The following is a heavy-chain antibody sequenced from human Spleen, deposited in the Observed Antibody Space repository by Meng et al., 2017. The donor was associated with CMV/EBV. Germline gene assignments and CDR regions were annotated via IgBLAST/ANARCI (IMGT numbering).Heavy chain of an antibody. Sequence: EVQLVESGGGLVQPGGSLRLSCAASGFTVSSNYMSWVRQAPGKGLEWVSVIYSGGSTYYADSVKGRFTISRDNSKNTLYLQMNSLRAEDTAVYYCAREGEYCSGGSCSVDYWGQGTLVTVSS. CDR1: GFTVSSNY. CDR2: IYSGGST. D-gene: IGHD2-15*01. V-gene: IGHV3-66*01. CDR3: AREGEYCSGGSCSVDY. J-gene: IGHJ4*02.